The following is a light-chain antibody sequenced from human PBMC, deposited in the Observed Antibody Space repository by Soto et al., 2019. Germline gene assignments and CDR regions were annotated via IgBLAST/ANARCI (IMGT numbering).Light chain of an antibody. CDR3: QQYDSYPYT. Sequence: DIQMTQSPSTLSASVGDRVTITCRASQSITGWLAWFQQKPGKAPKLLISKASNLESGVPPRFSGGGSGTEFTLTISSLQPGDFATYYCQQYDSYPYTFGQGTKLEI. CDR2: KAS. CDR1: QSITGW. V-gene: IGKV1-5*03. J-gene: IGKJ2*01.